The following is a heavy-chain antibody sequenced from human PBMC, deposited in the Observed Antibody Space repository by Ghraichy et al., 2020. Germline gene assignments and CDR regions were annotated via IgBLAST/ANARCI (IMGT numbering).Heavy chain of an antibody. D-gene: IGHD5-24*01. CDR2: IIPIFGTA. Sequence: SVKVSCKASGGTFSSYAISWVRQAPGQGLEWMGGIIPIFGTANYAQKFQGRVTITADESTSTAYMELSSLRSEDTAVYYCARVIEMRNYGMDVWGQGTTVTVSS. J-gene: IGHJ6*02. V-gene: IGHV1-69*13. CDR3: ARVIEMRNYGMDV. CDR1: GGTFSSYA.